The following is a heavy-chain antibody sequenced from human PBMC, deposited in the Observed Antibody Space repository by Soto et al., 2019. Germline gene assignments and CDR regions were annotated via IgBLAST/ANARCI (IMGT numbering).Heavy chain of an antibody. Sequence: QLQLQESGPGLVKPSETLSLTCTVSGGSISSSSYYWGWIRQPPGKGLEWIGSIYYSGSTYYNPSLKSRVTISVDTSKNQFSLKLSSVTAADTAVYYCARPSPYYDFWSGHYNYYYGMDVWGQGTTVTVSS. CDR3: ARPSPYYDFWSGHYNYYYGMDV. D-gene: IGHD3-3*01. V-gene: IGHV4-39*01. CDR1: GGSISSSSYY. CDR2: IYYSGST. J-gene: IGHJ6*02.